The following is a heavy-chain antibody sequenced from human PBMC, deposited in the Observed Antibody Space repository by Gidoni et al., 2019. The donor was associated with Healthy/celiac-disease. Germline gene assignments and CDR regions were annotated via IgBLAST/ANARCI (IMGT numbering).Heavy chain of an antibody. D-gene: IGHD6-19*01. CDR2: IFSNDEK. CDR1: GFSLSNARMG. V-gene: IGHV2-26*01. Sequence: QVTFKESGPVLVKPTETLTLTCTVSGFSLSNARMGVSWIRQPPGKALEWLAHIFSNDEKSYRPSLKSRLTISKDTSKSQVVLTMTNMDPVDTATYYCARIGYSSGWYEVNYFDYWGQGTLVTVSS. J-gene: IGHJ4*02. CDR3: ARIGYSSGWYEVNYFDY.